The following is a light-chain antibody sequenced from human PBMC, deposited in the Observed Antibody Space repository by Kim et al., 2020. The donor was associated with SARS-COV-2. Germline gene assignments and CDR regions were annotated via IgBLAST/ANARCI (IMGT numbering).Light chain of an antibody. J-gene: IGLJ1*01. CDR3: QTWSTGIRV. Sequence: ASVKHTSTLGGGHSSYAIAWHQQRPEKGPRYLMRLNSDGSHSKGDGIPDRFSGSSSGAERYLTISRLQSEDEADYYCQTWSTGIRVFETGTKVTVL. CDR2: LNSDGSH. CDR1: GGHSSYA. V-gene: IGLV4-69*01.